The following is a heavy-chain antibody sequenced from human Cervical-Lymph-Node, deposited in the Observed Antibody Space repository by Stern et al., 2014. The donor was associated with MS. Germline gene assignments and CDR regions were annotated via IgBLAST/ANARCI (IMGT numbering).Heavy chain of an antibody. CDR2: IGGSGDII. V-gene: IGHV3-11*01. CDR1: GFTFSDYS. Sequence: VQLVESGGGLVKPGGSLRLSCAASGFTFSDYSMSWIRQAPGKGLEWVSYIGGSGDIIQYADSVKGRFSISRDNVKNSLYLQMNSLRAEDTAVYYCARDNGGHFDYWGQGTLVTVSS. J-gene: IGHJ4*02. CDR3: ARDNGGHFDY. D-gene: IGHD4-23*01.